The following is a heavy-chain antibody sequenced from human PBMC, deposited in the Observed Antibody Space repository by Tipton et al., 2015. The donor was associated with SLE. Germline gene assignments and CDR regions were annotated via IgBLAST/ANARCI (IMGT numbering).Heavy chain of an antibody. CDR1: GFTFSTYW. J-gene: IGHJ4*02. V-gene: IGHV3-74*01. CDR3: SAWFNY. Sequence: SLRLSCAASGFTFSTYWMHWVRQAPGKGLEWVSHISPDGTRTSYADSVKGRFTVSRDDAKNTLYLQMNSLGVDDSAVYFCSAWFNYWGQGSLVSVSS. D-gene: IGHD3-10*01. CDR2: ISPDGTRT.